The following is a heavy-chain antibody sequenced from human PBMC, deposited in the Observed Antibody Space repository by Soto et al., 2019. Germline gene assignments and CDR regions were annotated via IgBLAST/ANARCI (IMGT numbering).Heavy chain of an antibody. J-gene: IGHJ3*02. CDR2: IYYSGST. V-gene: IGHV4-31*03. Sequence: QVQLQESGPGLVKPSQTLSLTCTVSGGSISSGGYYWSWIRQHPGKGLEWIGYIYYSGSTYYNPSLKSRVTISVYTSKNQFSLKLSSVTAADTAVYYCARDANRDYYDSTAFDIWGQGTMVTVSS. D-gene: IGHD3-22*01. CDR1: GGSISSGGYY. CDR3: ARDANRDYYDSTAFDI.